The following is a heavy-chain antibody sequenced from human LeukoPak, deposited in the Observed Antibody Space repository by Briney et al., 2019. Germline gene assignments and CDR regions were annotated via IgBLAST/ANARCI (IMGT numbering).Heavy chain of an antibody. J-gene: IGHJ3*02. V-gene: IGHV1-2*02. CDR3: ANGLRYFDWLLWAIGAFGI. D-gene: IGHD3-9*01. CDR2: INPNSGGT. CDR1: GYTFTGYY. Sequence: ASVKVSCKASGYTFTGYYLHWVRQAPGQGLEWMGWINPNSGGTNYAQKFQGRVTMTRDTSISTAYMELSRLRSDDTAVYYCANGLRYFDWLLWAIGAFGIWGQGTMVTVPS.